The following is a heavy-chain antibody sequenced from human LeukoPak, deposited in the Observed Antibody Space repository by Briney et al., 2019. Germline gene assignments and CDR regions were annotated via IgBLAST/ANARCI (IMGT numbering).Heavy chain of an antibody. D-gene: IGHD4-11*01. J-gene: IGHJ6*03. V-gene: IGHV1-2*02. CDR1: GYTFTGYY. CDR3: ARGRHDYSNPGYYYMDV. Sequence: ASVKVSCKASGYTFTGYYMHWVRQAPGQGLEWMGWINPNSGGTNYAQKFQGRVTMTRDTSINTAYMELSRLRSDDTAVYYCARGRHDYSNPGYYYMDVWGKGTTVTVSS. CDR2: INPNSGGT.